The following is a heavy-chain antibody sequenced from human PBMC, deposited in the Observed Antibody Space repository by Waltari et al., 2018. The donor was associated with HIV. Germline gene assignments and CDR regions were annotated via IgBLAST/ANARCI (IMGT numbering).Heavy chain of an antibody. D-gene: IGHD3-10*01. CDR3: ATTHGSGDYDNDFDY. V-gene: IGHV3-7*01. J-gene: IGHJ4*02. Sequence: EVQLVESGGGWVQPGGSLTLTCEASGFTFTFYWLSWVRQAPGKGREWVAKINQAGTERHYVDSVRGRFTISRDNGKTAVFLQMNSLTVEDTAVYYCATTHGSGDYDNDFDYWGQGTLV. CDR2: INQAGTER. CDR1: GFTFTFYW.